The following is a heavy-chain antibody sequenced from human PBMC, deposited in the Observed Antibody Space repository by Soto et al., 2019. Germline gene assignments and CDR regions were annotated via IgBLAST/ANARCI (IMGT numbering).Heavy chain of an antibody. CDR1: GASISNAY. J-gene: IGHJ6*02. V-gene: IGHV4-4*07. D-gene: IGHD5-12*01. Sequence: QVQLQASGPGLVKPSETLSLTCTVSGASISNAYWSWIRQAAGKRLEWIGRIHSSGTFNYNPSLKSRVGISRDTSKNQISLKLSSVTAADTAVYYCARDNIVSKGYGMDVWGQGTTVTVSS. CDR2: IHSSGTF. CDR3: ARDNIVSKGYGMDV.